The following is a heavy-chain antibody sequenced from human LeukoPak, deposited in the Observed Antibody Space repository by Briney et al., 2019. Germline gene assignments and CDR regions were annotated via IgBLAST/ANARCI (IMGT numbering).Heavy chain of an antibody. V-gene: IGHV4-39*07. Sequence: SETLSLSCTVSGGSISSRSYYWGWIRQPPGKGLEWIGSSYHSGSSYCDPSLESRITISVDTSKSQFSLKLSSVTAADTAVYYCARGYAPDYWGQGTLVTVSS. J-gene: IGHJ4*02. CDR2: SYHSGSS. CDR1: GGSISSRSYY. CDR3: ARGYAPDY. D-gene: IGHD3-16*01.